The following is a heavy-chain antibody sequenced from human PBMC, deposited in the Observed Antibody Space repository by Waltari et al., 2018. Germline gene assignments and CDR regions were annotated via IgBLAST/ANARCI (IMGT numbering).Heavy chain of an antibody. CDR3: ARGAVAAPDYYYYYMDV. D-gene: IGHD6-19*01. CDR1: GGSFSGYY. CDR2: INHSGST. V-gene: IGHV4-34*01. J-gene: IGHJ6*03. Sequence: QVQLQQWGAGLLKTSETLSLTCAVYGGSFSGYYCSWIRQTPGKGLEWIGEINHSGSTNYNPSLKSRVTISVDTSKNQFSLKLSSVTAADTAVYYCARGAVAAPDYYYYYMDVWGKGTTVTVSS.